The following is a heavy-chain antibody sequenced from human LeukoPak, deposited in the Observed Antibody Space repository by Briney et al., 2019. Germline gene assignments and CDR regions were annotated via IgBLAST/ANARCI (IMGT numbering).Heavy chain of an antibody. CDR2: VFDSGST. J-gene: IGHJ4*02. CDR1: GGSISNYW. V-gene: IGHV4-59*01. CDR3: ARGYSSSWNYFDD. Sequence: RPSETLSRTCTVSGGSISNYWWSWIRQPPGKGLEWIGYVFDSGSTNYNPSLKSRVTISVDTTKKQFSLKLSSVTAADTAVYYCARGYSSSWNYFDDWGQGTLFTVSS. D-gene: IGHD6-13*01.